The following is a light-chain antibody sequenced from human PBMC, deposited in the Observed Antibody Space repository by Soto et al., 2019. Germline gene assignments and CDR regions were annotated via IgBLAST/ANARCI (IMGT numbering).Light chain of an antibody. CDR2: GAS. CDR3: QQYGSSPPT. V-gene: IGKV3-15*01. Sequence: EIVMTQSPATLSVSPGERATLSCMASQSVSSNLAWYQQKPGQAPRLLIYGASTRATGIPARFSGSGSGTDFTLTINRLEPEDFALYYCQQYGSSPPTFGQGTKVDIK. CDR1: QSVSSN. J-gene: IGKJ1*01.